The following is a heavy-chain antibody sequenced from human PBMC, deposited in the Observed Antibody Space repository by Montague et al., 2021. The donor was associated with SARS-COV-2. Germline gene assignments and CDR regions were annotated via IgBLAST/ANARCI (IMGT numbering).Heavy chain of an antibody. V-gene: IGHV5-51*01. Sequence: QSVAEVKTPGESLKISCKGSGYSFPTSWIGWVRQMPGKGLEWMGIIYPDDSEARYSPSFQGQVTISADKSIDSAYLQWSSLKASDTAMYYCARGYCIGNKCHAPFDHWGQGTRVTVSS. J-gene: IGHJ4*02. CDR2: IYPDDSEA. CDR3: ARGYCIGNKCHAPFDH. CDR1: GYSFPTSW. D-gene: IGHD2-15*01.